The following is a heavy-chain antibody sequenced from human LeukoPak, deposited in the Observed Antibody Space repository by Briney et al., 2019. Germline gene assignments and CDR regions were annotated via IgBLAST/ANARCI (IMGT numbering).Heavy chain of an antibody. V-gene: IGHV3-23*01. CDR1: GFTFSSYG. Sequence: QPGGSLRLSCAASGFTFSSYGMHWVRQAPGKGLEWVAGISDSGGRTNYADSVKGRFTISRDNPKNTLYLQMNSLRVEDTAVYFCAKRGVVIRVILVGFHKEAYYFDSWGQGALVTVSS. CDR3: AKRGVVIRVILVGFHKEAYYFDS. J-gene: IGHJ4*02. D-gene: IGHD3-22*01. CDR2: ISDSGGRT.